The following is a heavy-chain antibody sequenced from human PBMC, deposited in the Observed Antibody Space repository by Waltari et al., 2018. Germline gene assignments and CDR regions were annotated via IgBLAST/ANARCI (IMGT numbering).Heavy chain of an antibody. Sequence: QLVESGGGLVQPGGSLRLSCAASGFTFSSYWMSWVRQAPGKGLEWVANIKQDGSEKYYVDSVKGRFTISRDNAKNSLYLQMNSLRAEDTAVYYCARAAAATKRYYYYYYMDVWGKGTTVTVSS. CDR3: ARAAAATKRYYYYYYMDV. V-gene: IGHV3-7*01. CDR2: IKQDGSEK. CDR1: GFTFSSYW. J-gene: IGHJ6*03. D-gene: IGHD2-2*01.